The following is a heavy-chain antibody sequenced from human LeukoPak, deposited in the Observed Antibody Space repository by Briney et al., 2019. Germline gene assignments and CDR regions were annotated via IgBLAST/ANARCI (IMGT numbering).Heavy chain of an antibody. Sequence: GGSLRLSCAASGFTFSDYYMSWIRQAPGKGLEWVSYISSSGSTIYYADSVKGRFTISRDNAKNSLYLQMNSLGAEDMALYYCAKGDYDFWSGSAFDPWGQGTLVTVSS. CDR3: AKGDYDFWSGSAFDP. J-gene: IGHJ5*02. V-gene: IGHV3-11*01. D-gene: IGHD3-3*01. CDR2: ISSSGSTI. CDR1: GFTFSDYY.